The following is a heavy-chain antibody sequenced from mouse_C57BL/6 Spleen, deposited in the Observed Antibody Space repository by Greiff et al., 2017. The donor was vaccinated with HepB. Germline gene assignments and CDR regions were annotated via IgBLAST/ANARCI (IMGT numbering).Heavy chain of an antibody. CDR1: GYAFSSSW. V-gene: IGHV1-82*01. CDR3: ARYTLDSSGYGFAY. Sequence: QVQLQQSGPELVKPGASVKISCKASGYAFSSSWMNWVKQRPGKGLEWIGRIYPGDGDTNYNGKFKGKATLTADKSSSTAYMQLSSLTSEDSAVYFCARYTLDSSGYGFAYWGQGTLVTVSA. D-gene: IGHD3-2*02. CDR2: IYPGDGDT. J-gene: IGHJ3*01.